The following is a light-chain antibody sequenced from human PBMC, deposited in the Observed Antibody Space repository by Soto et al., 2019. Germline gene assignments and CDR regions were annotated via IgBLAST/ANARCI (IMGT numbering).Light chain of an antibody. Sequence: DIALTQSPGTLSLSPGERATLSCRASQSVSSSYLAWYQQKPGQAPRLLVYGASSRATGIPDRFSGSGSGTDLTLTISRVEPEDFAVYYCQHYGSSPFTFGPGTKVDIK. CDR1: QSVSSSY. CDR2: GAS. J-gene: IGKJ3*01. V-gene: IGKV3-20*01. CDR3: QHYGSSPFT.